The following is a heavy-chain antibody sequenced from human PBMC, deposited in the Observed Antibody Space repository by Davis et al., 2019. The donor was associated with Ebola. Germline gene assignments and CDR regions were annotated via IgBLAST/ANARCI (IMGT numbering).Heavy chain of an antibody. CDR1: GGSISSSSYY. D-gene: IGHD3-10*01. Sequence: MPSETLSLTCTVSGGSISSSSYYWGWIRQPPGKGLEWIGSIYYSGSTYYNPSLKSRVTISVDTSKNQFSLKLSSVTAADTAVYYCARLGIRGTDFDYWGQGTLVTVSS. J-gene: IGHJ4*02. V-gene: IGHV4-39*01. CDR2: IYYSGST. CDR3: ARLGIRGTDFDY.